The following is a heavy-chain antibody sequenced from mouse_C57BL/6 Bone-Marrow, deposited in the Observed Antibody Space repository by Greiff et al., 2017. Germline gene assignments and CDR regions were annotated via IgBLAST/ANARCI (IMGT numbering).Heavy chain of an antibody. Sequence: QVQLQQPGAELVNPGASVKMSCKASGYTFTSYWITWVKQRPGQGLEWIGDIYPTSGRTNYNEKFTSKAILTVDTSSNTAYMQLSSLTSEDSAFFYCARSGPLGRSFDYWGQGTTLTGSS. CDR2: IYPTSGRT. D-gene: IGHD4-1*01. V-gene: IGHV1-55*01. CDR1: GYTFTSYW. CDR3: ARSGPLGRSFDY. J-gene: IGHJ2*01.